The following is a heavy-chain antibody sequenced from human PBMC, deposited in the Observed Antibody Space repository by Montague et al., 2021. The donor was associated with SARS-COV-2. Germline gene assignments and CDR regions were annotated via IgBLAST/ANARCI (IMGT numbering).Heavy chain of an antibody. Sequence: SETLSLTCTVSGGSISSFYWSWFRQPPGKGLEWIGYISDSGSTNYNPSLTSRATMSVDTSKNQFSLKLSSVTAADTAVYYCARLEAGDCSGGSCYSSWFDPWGQGTLVTVSS. J-gene: IGHJ5*02. D-gene: IGHD2-15*01. CDR3: ARLEAGDCSGGSCYSSWFDP. V-gene: IGHV4-59*08. CDR1: GGSISSFY. CDR2: ISDSGST.